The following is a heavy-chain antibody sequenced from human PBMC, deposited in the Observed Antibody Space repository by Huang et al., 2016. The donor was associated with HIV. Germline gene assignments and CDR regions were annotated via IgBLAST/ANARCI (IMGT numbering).Heavy chain of an antibody. D-gene: IGHD3-22*01. J-gene: IGHJ1*01. Sequence: QVQLVQPGAEVKKPGASVKVSCKASGYTFTNSAIHWVRRAPGQSLEWMGWISGYNGETNYAQKVQSRVTMTKDTSTSTAYMERRRLISEDTAVYYCASERYYYDRRGYYTPVEYFHHWGQGTLVTVSS. CDR1: GYTFTNSA. V-gene: IGHV1-18*01. CDR2: ISGYNGET. CDR3: ASERYYYDRRGYYTPVEYFHH.